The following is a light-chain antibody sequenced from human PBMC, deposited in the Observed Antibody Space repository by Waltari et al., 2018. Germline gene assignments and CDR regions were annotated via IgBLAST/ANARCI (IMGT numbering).Light chain of an antibody. V-gene: IGKV3-20*01. CDR1: PTVSSNF. J-gene: IGKJ4*01. CDR2: GAS. Sequence: EIVLTQSPSTLSLSPGERATLSCRASPTVSSNFFAWYQQKPGQAPRLLMYGASNRAAGIPDRFSGSGSGTDFTLTISRLEPEDFAVYYCQQYDSSPRTFGGGTKVQIK. CDR3: QQYDSSPRT.